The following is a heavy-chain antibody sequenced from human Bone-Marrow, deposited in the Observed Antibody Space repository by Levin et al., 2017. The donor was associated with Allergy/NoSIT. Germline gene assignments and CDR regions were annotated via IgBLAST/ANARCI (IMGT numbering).Heavy chain of an antibody. Sequence: GESLKISCKGSGYSFTSYWIGWVRQMPGKGLEWMGIIYPGDSDTRYSPSFQGQVTISADKSISTAYLQWSSLKASDTAMYYCARRYYYDSSGYQYYYGMDVWGQGTTVTVSS. CDR3: ARRYYYDSSGYQYYYGMDV. CDR2: IYPGDSDT. CDR1: GYSFTSYW. V-gene: IGHV5-51*01. J-gene: IGHJ6*02. D-gene: IGHD3-22*01.